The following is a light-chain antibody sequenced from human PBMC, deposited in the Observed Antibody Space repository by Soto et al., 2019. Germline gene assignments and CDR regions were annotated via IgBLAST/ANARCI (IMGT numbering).Light chain of an antibody. CDR3: MQALQTPAT. CDR1: QSLLHSNGYNY. V-gene: IGKV2-28*01. CDR2: LGS. Sequence: DIVMTQSPLSLPVTPGEPASISCRSSQSLLHSNGYNYLDWYLQKPGQSPQLLIYLGSNRASGVPDRFSGSGSGTHFTLKLSRVEAEDVGVYYCMQALQTPATCGQGTKVEIK. J-gene: IGKJ1*01.